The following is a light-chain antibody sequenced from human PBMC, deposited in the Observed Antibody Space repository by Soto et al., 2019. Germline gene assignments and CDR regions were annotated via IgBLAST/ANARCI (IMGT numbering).Light chain of an antibody. CDR1: QSVLYSSNNKNY. CDR3: QQCYSVPYT. CDR2: WAS. Sequence: DIVMTQSPDSLAVSLGERATINCKSSQSVLYSSNNKNYLAWYQQKPGQPPKLLIYWASTRESGVPDRFSGSGSWTDFTLTISSLQAEDVAVYYCQQCYSVPYTFGQGTKLEIK. V-gene: IGKV4-1*01. J-gene: IGKJ2*01.